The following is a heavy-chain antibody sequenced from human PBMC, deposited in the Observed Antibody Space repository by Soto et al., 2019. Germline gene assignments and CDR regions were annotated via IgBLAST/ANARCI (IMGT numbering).Heavy chain of an antibody. D-gene: IGHD2-15*01. Sequence: GGSLRLSCAASGFTFSSYGMHWVRQAPGKGLEWVAVIWYDGSNKYYADSVKGRFTISRDNSKNTLYLQMNSLRAEDTAVYYCARDPIGYCSGGSCGALWFDPWGQGTLVTVSS. CDR1: GFTFSSYG. CDR3: ARDPIGYCSGGSCGALWFDP. V-gene: IGHV3-33*01. J-gene: IGHJ5*02. CDR2: IWYDGSNK.